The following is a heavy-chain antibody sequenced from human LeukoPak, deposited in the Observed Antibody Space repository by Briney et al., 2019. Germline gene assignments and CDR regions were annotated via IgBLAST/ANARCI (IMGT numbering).Heavy chain of an antibody. J-gene: IGHJ4*02. CDR1: GGTFSSYA. V-gene: IGHV1-69*04. Sequence: GASVKVSCKASGGTFSSYAISWVRQAPGQGLEWMGRIIPILGIANYAQKFQGRVTITADKSTSTAYMELSSLRSEDTAVYYCARAHSGSYFAYWGQGTLVTVSS. CDR2: IIPILGIA. D-gene: IGHD1-26*01. CDR3: ARAHSGSYFAY.